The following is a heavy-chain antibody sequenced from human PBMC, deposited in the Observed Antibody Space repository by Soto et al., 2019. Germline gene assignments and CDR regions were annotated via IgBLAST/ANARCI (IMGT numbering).Heavy chain of an antibody. CDR3: AKGDLYCTNGVCYTGAFDYYGMDV. CDR1: GFTFSSYG. V-gene: IGHV3-30*18. D-gene: IGHD2-8*01. J-gene: IGHJ6*02. CDR2: ISYDGSNK. Sequence: QVQLVESGGGVVQPGRSLRLSCAASGFTFSSYGMHWVRQAPGKGLEWVAVISYDGSNKYYADSVKGRFTISRDNSKNTLYLQMNSLRAEDTDVYYCAKGDLYCTNGVCYTGAFDYYGMDVWGQGTTVTVSS.